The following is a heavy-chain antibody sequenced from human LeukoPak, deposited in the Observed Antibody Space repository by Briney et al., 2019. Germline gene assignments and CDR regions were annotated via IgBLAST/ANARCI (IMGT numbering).Heavy chain of an antibody. CDR3: ASHCSSTSCHSRGDY. CDR1: GGTFSSYA. J-gene: IGHJ4*02. Sequence: SVKVSCKASGGTFSSYAISWVRQAPGQGLEWMGGIIPIFGTANYAQKFQGRVTITADKSTSTAYMELSSLRSEDTAVYYCASHCSSTSCHSRGDYWGQGTLVTVSS. D-gene: IGHD2-2*01. CDR2: IIPIFGTA. V-gene: IGHV1-69*06.